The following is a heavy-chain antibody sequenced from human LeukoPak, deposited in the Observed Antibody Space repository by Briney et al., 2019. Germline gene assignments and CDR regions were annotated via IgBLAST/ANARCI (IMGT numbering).Heavy chain of an antibody. CDR3: AKDGLRGYSGYDSSNWFDP. D-gene: IGHD5-12*01. Sequence: GGSLRLSCAASGFTFSSYGMHWVRQAPGKGLEWVAFIRYDGSNKYYADSVKGRFTISRDNSKNTLYLQMNSLRAEDTAVYYCAKDGLRGYSGYDSSNWFDPWGQGTLVTVSS. CDR2: IRYDGSNK. V-gene: IGHV3-30*02. CDR1: GFTFSSYG. J-gene: IGHJ5*02.